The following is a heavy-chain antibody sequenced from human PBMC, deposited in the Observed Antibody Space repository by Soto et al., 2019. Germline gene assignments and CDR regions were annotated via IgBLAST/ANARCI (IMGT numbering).Heavy chain of an antibody. D-gene: IGHD3-22*01. V-gene: IGHV1-46*01. CDR3: ARESAGRDEFESSGDFDY. Sequence: QVQLVQSGAEVKKPGASVKVSCKASGYFFASYSMHWVRQAPGQGLEWMGMITPSVGSTSYVEKFQGRVNMARDTSTSTVYMELSSLRSEDTAVYYCARESAGRDEFESSGDFDYWGQGTLVTVSS. J-gene: IGHJ4*02. CDR1: GYFFASYS. CDR2: ITPSVGST.